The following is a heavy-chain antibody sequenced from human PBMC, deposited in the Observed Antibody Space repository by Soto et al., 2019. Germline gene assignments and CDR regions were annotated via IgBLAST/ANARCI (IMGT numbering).Heavy chain of an antibody. CDR3: ARGNHRWLELRYVDL. Sequence: QVQLVQSGAEVKKPGSSVTVSCKASGGTFSSYTIIWVRQAPGQGLEWMGGIIPIFGTANYAQKFQGRVTITADESTSTAYMELSSLRSEDTAVYYCARGNHRWLELRYVDLWGRGNLVTVSS. CDR1: GGTFSSYT. D-gene: IGHD5-12*01. J-gene: IGHJ2*01. CDR2: IIPIFGTA. V-gene: IGHV1-69*12.